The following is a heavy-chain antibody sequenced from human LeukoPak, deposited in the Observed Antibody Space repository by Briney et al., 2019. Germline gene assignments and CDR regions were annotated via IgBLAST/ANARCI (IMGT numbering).Heavy chain of an antibody. CDR2: ISSSSSTI. V-gene: IGHV3-48*04. CDR1: GFTFSSYS. Sequence: GGSLRLSCAASGFTFSSYSMNWVRQAPGKGLEWVSYISSSSSTIYYADSVKGRFTISRDNAKNSLYLQMNSLRAEDTAVYYCARGFYDFWSGYYTYCYYYYMDVWGKGTTVTVSS. CDR3: ARGFYDFWSGYYTYCYYYYMDV. D-gene: IGHD3-3*01. J-gene: IGHJ6*03.